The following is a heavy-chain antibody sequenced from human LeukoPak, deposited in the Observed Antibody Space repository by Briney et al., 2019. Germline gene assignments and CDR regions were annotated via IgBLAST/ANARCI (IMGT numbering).Heavy chain of an antibody. CDR3: AKDSYGDYNFDY. Sequence: GGSLRLSCAASGFTFSRYAMSWVRQAPGKGLEWVSAISGSGGSTYYADSVKGRFTISRDNSKNTLYLQMNSLRAEDTAVYYCAKDSYGDYNFDYWGQGTLVTVSS. J-gene: IGHJ4*02. CDR1: GFTFSRYA. CDR2: ISGSGGST. D-gene: IGHD4-17*01. V-gene: IGHV3-23*01.